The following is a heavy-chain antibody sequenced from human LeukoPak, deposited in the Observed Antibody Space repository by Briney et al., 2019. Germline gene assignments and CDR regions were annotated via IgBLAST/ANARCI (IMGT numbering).Heavy chain of an antibody. CDR2: IIPIFGTA. CDR1: GGTFSSYA. V-gene: IGHV1-69*05. CDR3: ARGSVAAAKSKVRSGHYYYYYMDV. J-gene: IGHJ6*03. D-gene: IGHD6-13*01. Sequence: SVKVSCKASGGTFSSYAISWVRQAPGQGLEWMGRIIPIFGTANYAQKFQGRVTITTDESTSTAYMELSSLRSEDTAVYYCARGSVAAAKSKVRSGHYYYYYMDVWGKGTTVTVSS.